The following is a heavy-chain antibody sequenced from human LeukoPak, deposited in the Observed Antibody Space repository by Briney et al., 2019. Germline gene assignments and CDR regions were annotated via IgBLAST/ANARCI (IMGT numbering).Heavy chain of an antibody. CDR3: ARGGGSIRHSYYYYVDV. CDR2: ISGSGAIT. D-gene: IGHD2-15*01. J-gene: IGHJ6*03. CDR1: GFSFNNYA. Sequence: GGSLRLSCVDSGFSFNNYAMTWVRQAPGKGLEWVSVISGSGAITYYADSVKGRFTISRDNAKNSLYLRMNSLRDEDTALYYCARGGGSIRHSYYYYVDVWGKGTSVTVSS. V-gene: IGHV3-23*01.